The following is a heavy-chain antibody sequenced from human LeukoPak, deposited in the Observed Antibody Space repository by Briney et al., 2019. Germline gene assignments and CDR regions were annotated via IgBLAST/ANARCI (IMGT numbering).Heavy chain of an antibody. D-gene: IGHD6-19*01. J-gene: IGHJ3*02. V-gene: IGHV3-74*01. Sequence: GGSLRHSCAASGFTFTNYWVHWVRHARGEGGLGGSRVYNGGGSSNYADSVKGRFTISRDNAKNTLVLQMTSLRAEDTAAYFCARIAVGGNRAFDIGGQGTMVTVS. CDR1: GFTFTNYW. CDR3: ARIAVGGNRAFDI. CDR2: VYNGGGSS.